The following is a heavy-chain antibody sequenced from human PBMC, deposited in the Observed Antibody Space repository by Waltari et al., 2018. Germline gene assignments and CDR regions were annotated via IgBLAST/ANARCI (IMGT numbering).Heavy chain of an antibody. D-gene: IGHD6-19*01. Sequence: EVQLVESGGGAVRPGGSLNLSCPVSGFPCADYCMSWVCPAPGTGLQWVIGINWNGGSTGYADSVKGRFTISRDNAKNSLYLQMNSLRAEDTALYHCARGGSGWYWYFDLWGRGTLVTVSS. CDR3: ARGGSGWYWYFDL. CDR1: GFPCADYC. V-gene: IGHV3-20*01. J-gene: IGHJ2*01. CDR2: INWNGGST.